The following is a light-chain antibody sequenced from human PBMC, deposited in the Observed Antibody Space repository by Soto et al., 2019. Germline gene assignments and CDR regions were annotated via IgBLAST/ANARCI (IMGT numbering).Light chain of an antibody. V-gene: IGLV1-47*01. CDR3: AAWDNNLGGPA. Sequence: QSVLTQPPSASGTPGQRVSISCSGSNSSIGSKYVYWYQQLPGTAPKLLMYRNNQRPSGVPDRFSGSKSGTSASLAISGLRSEDESDYYCAAWDNNLGGPAFGGGTKVTVL. CDR1: NSSIGSKY. J-gene: IGLJ2*01. CDR2: RNN.